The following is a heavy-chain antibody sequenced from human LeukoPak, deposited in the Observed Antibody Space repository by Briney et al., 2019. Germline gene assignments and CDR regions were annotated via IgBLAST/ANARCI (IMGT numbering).Heavy chain of an antibody. CDR3: AKEMDTANTD. D-gene: IGHD5-18*01. CDR1: GFTFSSYS. J-gene: IGHJ4*02. V-gene: IGHV3-48*01. CDR2: ISSSSSTI. Sequence: GGSLRLSCAASGFTFSSYSMNWVRQAPGKGLEWVSYISSSSSTIYYADSVKGRFTISRDNAKNSLYLQMNSLRAEDTAVYYCAKEMDTANTDWGQGTLVTVSS.